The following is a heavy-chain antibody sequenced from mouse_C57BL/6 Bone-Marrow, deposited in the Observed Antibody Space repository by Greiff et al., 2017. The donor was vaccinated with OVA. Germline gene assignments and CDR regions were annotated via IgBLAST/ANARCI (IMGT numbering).Heavy chain of an antibody. CDR2: ISSGGDYI. D-gene: IGHD2-1*01. CDR3: TREGGYGNFFHD. J-gene: IGHJ2*01. CDR1: GFTFSSYA. V-gene: IGHV5-9-1*02. Sequence: EVQGVESGEGLVKPGGSLKLSCAASGFTFSSYAMSWVRQTPEKRLEWVAYISSGGDYIYYADTVKGRFTISRDNARNTLYLQMSSLKSEDTAMYYCTREGGYGNFFHDWGQGTTLTVSS.